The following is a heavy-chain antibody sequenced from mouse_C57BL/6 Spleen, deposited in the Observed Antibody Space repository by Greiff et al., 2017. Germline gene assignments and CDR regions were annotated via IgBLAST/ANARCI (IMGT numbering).Heavy chain of an antibody. CDR3: ARENYCGSSEGY. V-gene: IGHV1-64*01. CDR2: IHPNSGRT. D-gene: IGHD1-1*01. CDR1: GYTFTSYW. J-gene: IGHJ2*01. Sequence: QVQLQQPGAELVKPGASVKLSCKASGYTFTSYWMHWVKQRPGQGLEWIGMIHPNSGRTNYNEKFKSKATLTVDKSSSTAYMQLSSLTSEDSAVYYCARENYCGSSEGYWGQGTTLTVSS.